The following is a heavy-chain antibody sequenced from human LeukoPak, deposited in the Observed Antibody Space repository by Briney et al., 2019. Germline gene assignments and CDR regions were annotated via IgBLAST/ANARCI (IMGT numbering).Heavy chain of an antibody. CDR1: GFTFSSYS. V-gene: IGHV3-48*01. Sequence: GGSLRLSCAASGFTFSSYSMNWVRQAPGKGLEWVSYISSSSSTIYYADSVKGRFTISRDNAKNSLYLQMNSLRAEDTAVYYCARESGGDDVEMEVDYWGQGTLVTVSS. CDR2: ISSSSSTI. CDR3: ARESGGDDVEMEVDY. D-gene: IGHD5-24*01. J-gene: IGHJ4*02.